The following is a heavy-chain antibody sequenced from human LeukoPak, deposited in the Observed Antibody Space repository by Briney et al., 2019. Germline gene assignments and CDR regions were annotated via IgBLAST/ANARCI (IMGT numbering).Heavy chain of an antibody. CDR3: ARHESRDCGGDCYSIIFDP. Sequence: SETLSLTCAVYGGSFSGYYWSWIRQPPGKGLEWIGEINHSGSTNYNPSLKSRVTISVDTSKNQFSLKLSSVTAADTAVYYCARHESRDCGGDCYSIIFDPWGQGTLVTVSS. CDR2: INHSGST. J-gene: IGHJ5*02. CDR1: GGSFSGYY. V-gene: IGHV4-34*01. D-gene: IGHD2-21*02.